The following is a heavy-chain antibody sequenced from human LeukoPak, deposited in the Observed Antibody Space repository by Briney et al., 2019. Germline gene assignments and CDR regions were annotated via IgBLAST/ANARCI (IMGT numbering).Heavy chain of an antibody. V-gene: IGHV1-69*04. Sequence: GASVKVSCKASGGAFSSYAISWVRQAPGQGLEWMGRIIPILGIANYAQKFQGRVTITADKSTSTAYMELSSLRSEDTAVYYCAVLLWFGELFRRGMDVWGQGTTVTVSS. J-gene: IGHJ6*02. CDR1: GGAFSSYA. D-gene: IGHD3-10*01. CDR3: AVLLWFGELFRRGMDV. CDR2: IIPILGIA.